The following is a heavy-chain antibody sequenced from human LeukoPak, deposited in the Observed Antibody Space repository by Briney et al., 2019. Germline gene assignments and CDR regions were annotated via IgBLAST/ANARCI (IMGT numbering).Heavy chain of an antibody. D-gene: IGHD6-13*01. J-gene: IGHJ4*02. CDR3: ARGGSSSSLNHFDL. V-gene: IGHV4-59*01. CDR2: IYYNGNT. CDR1: GGSISSFY. Sequence: SETLSLTCTVSGGSISSFYWSWIRQSPGNGLEWIGYIYYNGNTNYNPSLNSRVTMSVDTSKNQFSLRLSSVTAADTAVYYCARGGSSSSLNHFDLWGQGTLVTVSS.